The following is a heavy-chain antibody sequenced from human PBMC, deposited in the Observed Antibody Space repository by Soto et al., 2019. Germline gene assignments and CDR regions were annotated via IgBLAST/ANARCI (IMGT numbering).Heavy chain of an antibody. V-gene: IGHV3-15*01. CDR3: TTGGYEVDYDYIWGSYRYRTDY. CDR1: GFTFSNAW. Sequence: GGSLRLSCAASGFTFSNAWMSWVRQAPGKGLEWVGRIKSKTDGGTTDYAATVKSRFTISRDDSKNTLYLQMNSLKTENLALYYCTTGGYEVDYDYIWGSYRYRTDYWGQGT. CDR2: IKSKTDGGTT. D-gene: IGHD3-16*02. J-gene: IGHJ4*02.